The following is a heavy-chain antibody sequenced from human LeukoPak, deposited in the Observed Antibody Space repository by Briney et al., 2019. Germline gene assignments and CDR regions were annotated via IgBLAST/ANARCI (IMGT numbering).Heavy chain of an antibody. CDR1: GETFSSYA. J-gene: IGHJ4*02. V-gene: IGHV1-69*05. CDR2: IIPIFGTA. D-gene: IGHD3-22*01. Sequence: GASVKVSCKALGETFSSYAISWVRQAPGQGLEWMGGIIPIFGTANYAQKFQGRVTITTDESTSTAYMELSSLRSEDTAVYYCARDSTYYYDSSGYYFGSYWGQGTLVTVSS. CDR3: ARDSTYYYDSSGYYFGSY.